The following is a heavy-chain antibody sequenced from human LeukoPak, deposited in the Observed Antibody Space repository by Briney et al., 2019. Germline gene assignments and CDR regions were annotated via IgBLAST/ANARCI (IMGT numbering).Heavy chain of an antibody. Sequence: GASVKVSCKASSYTFTSSGISWVRQAPGQGLEWMGGIIPIFGTANYAQKFQGRVTITADESTSTAYMELSSLRSEDTAVYYCATTIVGAATPPDYYGMDVWGQGTTVTVSS. D-gene: IGHD1-26*01. CDR3: ATTIVGAATPPDYYGMDV. CDR2: IIPIFGTA. CDR1: SYTFTSSG. J-gene: IGHJ6*02. V-gene: IGHV1-69*13.